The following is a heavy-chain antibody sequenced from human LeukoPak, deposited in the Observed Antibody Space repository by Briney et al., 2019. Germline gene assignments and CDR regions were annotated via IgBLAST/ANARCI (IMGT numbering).Heavy chain of an antibody. CDR3: ARSDRGPEY. CDR2: INIDGSEK. Sequence: GGSLRLSCSASGFTFSSRWMNWVRQAPGRGPEWVAIINIDGSEKHYMDSVKGRFTISRDNAKNSLYLQMNSLRAEDTAMYYCARSDRGPEYWGQGTLVTVSS. J-gene: IGHJ4*02. CDR1: GFTFSSRW. D-gene: IGHD6-25*01. V-gene: IGHV3-7*01.